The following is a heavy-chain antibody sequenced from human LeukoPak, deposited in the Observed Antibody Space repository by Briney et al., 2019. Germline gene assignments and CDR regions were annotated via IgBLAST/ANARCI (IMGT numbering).Heavy chain of an antibody. CDR1: GGSISSYY. J-gene: IGHJ3*01. CDR2: IYYRGNT. CDR3: ARDPIAAAGTDAFDV. Sequence: SETLSLTCTVSGGSISSYYWSWIRQPPGKGLEWIGYIYYRGNTNYNPSLKSRVTISVDTSKNQFSLKLSSVTAADTAVYYCARDPIAAAGTDAFDVWGQGTTVTVSS. D-gene: IGHD6-13*01. V-gene: IGHV4-59*01.